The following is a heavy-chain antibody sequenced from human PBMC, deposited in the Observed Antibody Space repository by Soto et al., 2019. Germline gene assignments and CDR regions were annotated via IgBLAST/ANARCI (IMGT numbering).Heavy chain of an antibody. CDR2: IKQDGSEK. D-gene: IGHD3-10*01. V-gene: IGHV3-7*05. J-gene: IGHJ4*02. CDR1: GSTFSSYW. CDR3: ATDIMANTVVPGSPA. Sequence: GGSLRLSSVASGSTFSSYWMSWVRQAPGKGLEWVANIKQDGSEKYHVDSVKGRFTISRDNAKNSLYLQMNSLRAEDTAVYYWATDIMANTVVPGSPAGGKETLATVS.